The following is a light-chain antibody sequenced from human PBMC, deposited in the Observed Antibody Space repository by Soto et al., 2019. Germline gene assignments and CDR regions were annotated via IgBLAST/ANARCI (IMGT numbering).Light chain of an antibody. CDR3: QQYGSSYWT. Sequence: ETLLTQSPGTLSLSPGERATLSCRASQSVSSNKLAWYQQKPGQAPRLLIYGASSRATGIPDRFSGSGSGTDFTLTISRLEPEDFGVYYCQQYGSSYWTFGQGTKVDIK. CDR1: QSVSSNK. J-gene: IGKJ1*01. CDR2: GAS. V-gene: IGKV3-20*01.